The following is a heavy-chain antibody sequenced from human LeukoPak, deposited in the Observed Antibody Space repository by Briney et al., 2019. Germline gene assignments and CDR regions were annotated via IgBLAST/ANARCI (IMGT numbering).Heavy chain of an antibody. CDR3: ARGWFGELAYNWFDP. CDR2: IKQDGSEK. D-gene: IGHD3-10*01. J-gene: IGHJ5*02. CDR1: GFTFSSYW. Sequence: GGSLRLSCAASGFTFSSYWMSWVRQAPGKGLEWVANIKQDGSEKYYVDSVKGRFTISRDNAKNSLYLQMNSLRAEDTAVYYCARGWFGELAYNWFDPWGQGTLVTVSS. V-gene: IGHV3-7*01.